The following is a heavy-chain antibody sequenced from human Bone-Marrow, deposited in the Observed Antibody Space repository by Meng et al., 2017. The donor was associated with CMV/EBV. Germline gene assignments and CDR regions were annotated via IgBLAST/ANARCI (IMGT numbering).Heavy chain of an antibody. CDR3: ARGGKRPGWFDP. J-gene: IGHJ5*02. CDR2: ISYSGDT. V-gene: IGHV4-4*02. Sequence: CAVSGDSISRNLWWSWVRQPPGKGLEWIGEISYSGDTKYNPSLQSRATISSDTTNNRFSLRLNSVTAADTAVYYCARGGKRPGWFDPWGQGTLVTVSS. D-gene: IGHD3-10*01. CDR1: GDSISRNLW.